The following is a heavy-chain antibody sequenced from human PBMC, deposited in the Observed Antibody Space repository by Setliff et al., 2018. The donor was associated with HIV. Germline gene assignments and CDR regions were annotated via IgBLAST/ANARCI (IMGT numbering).Heavy chain of an antibody. CDR2: IFYSGST. Sequence: PSETLSLTCTVSGGSITSYYWSWIRQPPGKGLEWIGYIFYSGSTYYSPSLKSRLTISVDTSKNQFSLNLSSVTAADTAVYYCARGEFYCGTDCYWSSFDYWGQGILVTVSS. CDR3: ARGEFYCGTDCYWSSFDY. J-gene: IGHJ4*02. D-gene: IGHD2-21*02. CDR1: GGSITSYY. V-gene: IGHV4-59*08.